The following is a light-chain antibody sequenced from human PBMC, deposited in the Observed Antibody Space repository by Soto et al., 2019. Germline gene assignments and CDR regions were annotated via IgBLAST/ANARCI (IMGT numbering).Light chain of an antibody. CDR1: QSVSSN. J-gene: IGKJ4*01. CDR3: QQYNNGPPLI. V-gene: IGKV3-15*01. CDR2: GAS. Sequence: EIVMTQSPATLSVSPGERATLSCRASQSVSSNLAWYQQKPGQAPRLLIYGASTRATGIPARFSGSGSGTEFTITISRLQSEDFAVYYCQQYNNGPPLIFGGGTKVEIK.